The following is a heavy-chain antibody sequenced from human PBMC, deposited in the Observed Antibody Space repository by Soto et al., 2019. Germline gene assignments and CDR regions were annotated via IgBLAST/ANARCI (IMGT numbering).Heavy chain of an antibody. CDR3: ARTGIAARNHAFDI. V-gene: IGHV1-2*04. D-gene: IGHD6-6*01. Sequence: ASVKVSCKASGYTFTGYYLHWVRQAPGQGLEWMGWINPNSGGTNYAQKFQGWVTMTRDTSISTAYMELSRLRSGDTAVYYCARTGIAARNHAFDIWGQGTMVTVSS. J-gene: IGHJ3*02. CDR2: INPNSGGT. CDR1: GYTFTGYY.